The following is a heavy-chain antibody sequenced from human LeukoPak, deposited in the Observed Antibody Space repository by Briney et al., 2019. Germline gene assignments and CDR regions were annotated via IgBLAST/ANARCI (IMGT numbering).Heavy chain of an antibody. CDR1: GFTFSSYA. J-gene: IGHJ4*02. Sequence: PGGSLRLSCAASGFTFSSYAMSWVRQAPGKGLEWVSAISGSGGYTYYADSVKGRFTISRDNSKNTLYLQMNSLRAEDTAVYYCARVTYGSGTYGAFDYWGQGTLVTVSS. V-gene: IGHV3-23*01. D-gene: IGHD3-10*01. CDR2: ISGSGGYT. CDR3: ARVTYGSGTYGAFDY.